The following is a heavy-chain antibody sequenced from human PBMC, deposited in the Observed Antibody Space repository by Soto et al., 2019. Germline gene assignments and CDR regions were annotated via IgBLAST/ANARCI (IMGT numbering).Heavy chain of an antibody. CDR1: GGTFSSYA. J-gene: IGHJ4*02. CDR3: ARDRGYTSAWRFDY. Sequence: GASVKVSCKASGGTFSSYAISWVRQAPGQGLEWMGGIIPIFGTANYAQKFQGRVTITADESTSTAYMELSSLRSEDTAVYYCARDRGYTSAWRFDYWGQGTLVTVSS. D-gene: IGHD6-19*01. V-gene: IGHV1-69*13. CDR2: IIPIFGTA.